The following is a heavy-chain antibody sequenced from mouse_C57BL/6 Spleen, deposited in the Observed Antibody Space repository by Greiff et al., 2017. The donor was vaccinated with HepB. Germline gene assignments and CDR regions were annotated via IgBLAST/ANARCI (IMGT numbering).Heavy chain of an antibody. CDR3: ATYYGSSYVLAY. D-gene: IGHD1-1*01. V-gene: IGHV1-4*01. CDR1: GYTFTSYT. Sequence: VKLQQSGAELARPGASVKMSCKASGYTFTSYTMHWVKQRPGQGLEWIGYINPSSGYTKYNQKFKDKATLTADKSSSTAYMQLSSLTSEDSAVYYCATYYGSSYVLAYWGQGTLVTVSA. CDR2: INPSSGYT. J-gene: IGHJ3*01.